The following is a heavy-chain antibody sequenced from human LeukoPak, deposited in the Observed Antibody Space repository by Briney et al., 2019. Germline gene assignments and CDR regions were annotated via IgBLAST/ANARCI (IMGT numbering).Heavy chain of an antibody. CDR3: ARGRGYSYGHTDY. D-gene: IGHD5-18*01. Sequence: GGSLRLFCAASGFTFGAYYMSWIRQAPGKGLEWLSYISGSGTTIYYADSVKGRFTISRDNAKNSLYLQMNSLKTEDTAVYYCARGRGYSYGHTDYWGQGTLVTVSS. V-gene: IGHV3-11*04. CDR1: GFTFGAYY. CDR2: ISGSGTTI. J-gene: IGHJ4*02.